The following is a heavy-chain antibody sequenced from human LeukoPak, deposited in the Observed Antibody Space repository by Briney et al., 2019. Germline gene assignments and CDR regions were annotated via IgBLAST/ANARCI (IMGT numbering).Heavy chain of an antibody. D-gene: IGHD3-22*01. J-gene: IGHJ4*02. CDR3: ARDSGSSGSVYVY. CDR2: ISCYNGDT. V-gene: IGHV1-18*01. CDR1: GYTFNRHG. Sequence: ASVKVSCKASGYTFNRHGISWVRQAPGQGPEWMGWISCYNGDTHYAQNYQGRLTMTTDTSTSTAYMELRSLRSDDTAVYYCARDSGSSGSVYVYWGQGTLVTVSS.